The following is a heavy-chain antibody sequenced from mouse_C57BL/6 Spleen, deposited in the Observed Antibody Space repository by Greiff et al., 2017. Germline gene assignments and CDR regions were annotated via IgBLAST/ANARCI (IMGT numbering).Heavy chain of an antibody. V-gene: IGHV1-42*01. CDR2: INPSTGGT. D-gene: IGHD2-3*01. J-gene: IGHJ3*01. CDR1: GYSFTGYY. CDR3: AGGYYDGYYEPFAY. Sequence: EVQLQQSGPELVKPGASVKISCKASGYSFTGYYMNWVKQSPEKSLEWIGEINPSTGGTTYNQKFKAKATLTVDKSSSTAYMQLKSLTSEDSAVYYCAGGYYDGYYEPFAYWGQGTLVTVSA.